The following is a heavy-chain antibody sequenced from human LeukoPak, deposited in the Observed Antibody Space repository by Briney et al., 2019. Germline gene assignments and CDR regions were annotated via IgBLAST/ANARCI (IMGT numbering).Heavy chain of an antibody. V-gene: IGHV1-18*01. CDR1: GYTFISDG. CDR2: INPYNGHA. J-gene: IGHJ6*03. Sequence: ASVKVSCKPSGYTFISDGISWVRQAPGQGLEWMGWINPYNGHANYAQKLQGRVTMTTDTSTSTAYMELRSLRSDDTAVYYCARGLGSYYWKIYYYYYMDVWGKGTTVTVSS. D-gene: IGHD1-26*01. CDR3: ARGLGSYYWKIYYYYYMDV.